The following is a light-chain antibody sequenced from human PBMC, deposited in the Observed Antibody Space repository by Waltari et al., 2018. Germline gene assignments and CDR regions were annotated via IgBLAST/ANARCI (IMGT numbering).Light chain of an antibody. V-gene: IGKV3-20*01. Sequence: EIVLTQSPGTLSLSPGERVTLSCRASQSVSRALAWYQQNPGHALRILIYGASNRATGIPDRFSGSGSGTDFSLIISRLEPEDFAVYYCQHYVSLPVTFGQGTKVEIK. CDR3: QHYVSLPVT. CDR2: GAS. CDR1: QSVSRA. J-gene: IGKJ1*01.